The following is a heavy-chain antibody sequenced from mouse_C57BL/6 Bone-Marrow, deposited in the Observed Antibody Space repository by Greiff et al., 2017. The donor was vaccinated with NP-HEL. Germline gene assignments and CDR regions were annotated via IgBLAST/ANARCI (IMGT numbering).Heavy chain of an antibody. Sequence: QVQLQQPGAELVKPGASVKLSCKASGYTFTSYWMRWVKQRPGQGLEWIGMIHPNSGSTNYNEKFKSKATLTVDKSSSTAYMQLSSLTSEDSAVYYCAAPHYYAMDYWGQGTSVTVSS. CDR1: GYTFTSYW. J-gene: IGHJ4*01. V-gene: IGHV1-64*01. CDR3: AAPHYYAMDY. CDR2: IHPNSGST.